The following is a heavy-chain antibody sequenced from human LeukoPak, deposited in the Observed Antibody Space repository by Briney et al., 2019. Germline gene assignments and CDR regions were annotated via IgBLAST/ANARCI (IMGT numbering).Heavy chain of an antibody. V-gene: IGHV4-59*12. CDR3: ARRGQAGYLY. J-gene: IGHJ4*02. CDR2: IYYSGST. Sequence: SETLSLTCTVSGGSISSYYWSWIWQPPGKGLEWIGYIYYSGSTNYNPSLKSRVTISVDTSKNQFSLNLYSVTAADTAVYYCARRGQAGYLYWGQGTLVTVSS. CDR1: GGSISSYY. D-gene: IGHD3-16*02.